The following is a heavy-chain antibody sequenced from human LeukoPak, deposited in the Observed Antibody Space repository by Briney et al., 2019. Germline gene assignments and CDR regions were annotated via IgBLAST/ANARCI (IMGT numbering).Heavy chain of an antibody. CDR3: ARLLWLGPQAFDI. D-gene: IGHD3-10*01. CDR1: GFTFSSYA. J-gene: IGHJ3*02. V-gene: IGHV3-30*04. CDR2: ISYDGSNK. Sequence: GGSLRLSCAASGFTFSSYAMHWVRQAPGKGLEWVAVISYDGSNKYYADSVKGRFTISRDNSKNTLYLQMNSLRAEDTAVYYCARLLWLGPQAFDIWGQGTMVTVSS.